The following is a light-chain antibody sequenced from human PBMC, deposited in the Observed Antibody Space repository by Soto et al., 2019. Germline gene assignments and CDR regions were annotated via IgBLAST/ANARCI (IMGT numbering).Light chain of an antibody. CDR3: SSYTTTSTWL. Sequence: QSALTQPPSASGSPGQSVTISCTGTSSDVGGYNYVSWYQQHPGKAPKLMIYEVSKRPSGVPHRFSGSKSGNTASLTVSGLQAEDEADYYCSSYTTTSTWLFGGGTKVTVL. V-gene: IGLV2-8*01. CDR1: SSDVGGYNY. CDR2: EVS. J-gene: IGLJ3*02.